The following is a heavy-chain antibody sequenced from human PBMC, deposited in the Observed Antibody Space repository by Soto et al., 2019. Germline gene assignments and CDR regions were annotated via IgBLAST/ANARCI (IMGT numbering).Heavy chain of an antibody. Sequence: SETLSLTCAVSGGSISSSNWWSWVRQPPGKGLEWMEEIYHSGSTNYNPSLKSRVTISLDKSKNQFSLKLSSVTAADTAVYYCARRGTSYYYYGMDVWGQGTTVTVSS. CDR3: ARRGTSYYYYGMDV. J-gene: IGHJ6*02. D-gene: IGHD1-7*01. CDR2: IYHSGST. CDR1: GGSISSSNW. V-gene: IGHV4-4*02.